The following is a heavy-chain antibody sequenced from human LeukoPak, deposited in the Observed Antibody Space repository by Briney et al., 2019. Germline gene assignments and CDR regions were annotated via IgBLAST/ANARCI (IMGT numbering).Heavy chain of an antibody. J-gene: IGHJ4*02. CDR3: ARDQSH. CDR1: GFTFSSYE. CDR2: ISDSGSTI. Sequence: GRSLRLSCAASGFTFSSYEMNWVRQAPGKGLEWVSYISDSGSTIFYADSVRGRFTISRDNAKNSLYLQMNSLRAEDTAVYYCARDQSHWGQGTLVTVSS. V-gene: IGHV3-48*03.